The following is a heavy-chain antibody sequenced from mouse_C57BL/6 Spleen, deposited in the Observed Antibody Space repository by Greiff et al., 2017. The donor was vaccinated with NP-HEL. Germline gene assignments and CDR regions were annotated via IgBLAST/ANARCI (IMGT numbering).Heavy chain of an antibody. V-gene: IGHV7-3*01. J-gene: IGHJ2*01. D-gene: IGHD1-1*01. Sequence: DVMLVESGGGLVQPGGSLSLSCAASGFTFTDYYMSWVRQPPGKALEWLGFIRNKANGYTTEYSASVKGRFTISRDNSQSILYLQMNALRAEDSATYYCARSFTTVVADYFDYWGQGTTLTVSS. CDR2: IRNKANGYTT. CDR1: GFTFTDYY. CDR3: ARSFTTVVADYFDY.